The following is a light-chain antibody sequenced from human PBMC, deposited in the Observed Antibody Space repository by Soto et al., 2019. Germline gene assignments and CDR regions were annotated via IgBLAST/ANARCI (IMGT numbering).Light chain of an antibody. CDR1: QSVNSY. Sequence: EIVVTQSPATLSLSPGERATLSCRASQSVNSYLAWYQQKPCHAPRLLIYDASNRATGIPARFSGSWSGTDFTLTISSLEPEDFEVYYGQQRSNRVTFGPGTKVAIK. CDR2: DAS. V-gene: IGKV3-11*01. J-gene: IGKJ3*01. CDR3: QQRSNRVT.